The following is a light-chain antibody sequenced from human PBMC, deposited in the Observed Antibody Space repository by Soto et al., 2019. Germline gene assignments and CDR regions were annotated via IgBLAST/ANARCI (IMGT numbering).Light chain of an antibody. J-gene: IGKJ1*01. Sequence: IVLTQSPGTLSLSPGERATLSCRASQSLTGGYLAWYQQRPGQAPRLLISGASSRATGIPDRFICRGSGTDFTLTISRVEPEDFAVYYCQQFHSSSWTFGQGTKVEI. CDR1: QSLTGGY. CDR2: GAS. CDR3: QQFHSSSWT. V-gene: IGKV3-20*01.